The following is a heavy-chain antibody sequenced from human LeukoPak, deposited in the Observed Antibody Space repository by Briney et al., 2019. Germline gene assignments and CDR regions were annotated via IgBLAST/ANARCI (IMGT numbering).Heavy chain of an antibody. D-gene: IGHD3-22*01. V-gene: IGHV1-24*01. CDR3: ATAPPYDSSGYYYGLYGMDV. J-gene: IGHJ6*02. CDR1: GYTLTELS. Sequence: ASVMVSCKVSGYTLTELSMHWVRQAPGKGLEWMGGFDPEDGETIYAQKFQGRVTMTEDTSTDTAYMELSSLRSEDTAVYYCATAPPYDSSGYYYGLYGMDVWGQGTTVTVSS. CDR2: FDPEDGET.